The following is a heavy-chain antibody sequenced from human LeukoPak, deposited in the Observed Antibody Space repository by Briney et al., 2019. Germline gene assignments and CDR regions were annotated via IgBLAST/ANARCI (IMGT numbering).Heavy chain of an antibody. CDR2: IYYSGST. CDR1: GGSISSSSYY. V-gene: IGHV4-39*07. CDR3: ARDLPITGTTTGGDY. D-gene: IGHD1-20*01. J-gene: IGHJ4*02. Sequence: SETLSLTCTVSGGSISSSSYYWGWIRQPPGKGLEWIGSIYYSGSTYYNPSLKSRVTISVDTSKNQFSLKLSSVTAAGTAVYYCARDLPITGTTTGGDYWGQGTLVTVSS.